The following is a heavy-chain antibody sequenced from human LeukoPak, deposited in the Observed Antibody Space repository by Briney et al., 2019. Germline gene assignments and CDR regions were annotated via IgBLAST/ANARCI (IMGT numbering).Heavy chain of an antibody. J-gene: IGHJ5*02. CDR1: GGSISSGSYY. CDR2: IYTSGST. D-gene: IGHD6-19*01. V-gene: IGHV4-61*02. Sequence: PSETLSLTCTVSGGSISSGSYYWSWIRQPAGKGLEWIGRIYTSGSTNYNPSLKSRVTISVDTSKNQFSLKLSSVTAADTAVYYCARAISGYSSGWARYNWFDPWGQGTLVTVSS. CDR3: ARAISGYSSGWARYNWFDP.